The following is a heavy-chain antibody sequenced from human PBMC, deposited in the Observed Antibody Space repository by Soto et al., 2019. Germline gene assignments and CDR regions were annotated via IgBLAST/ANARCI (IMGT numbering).Heavy chain of an antibody. CDR3: VRDQKYFRVNGNWFDS. Sequence: ASVKVSCKASGLTFSSYAISWVRQAPGQGLEWMGWVSGNNGASNPAPKVQGRITMTLDTSTGVSYMALRSLRSDDTAIYYCVRDQKYFRVNGNWFDSWGQGTLVTVSS. V-gene: IGHV1-18*01. CDR1: GLTFSSYA. CDR2: VSGNNGAS. J-gene: IGHJ5*01. D-gene: IGHD2-2*01.